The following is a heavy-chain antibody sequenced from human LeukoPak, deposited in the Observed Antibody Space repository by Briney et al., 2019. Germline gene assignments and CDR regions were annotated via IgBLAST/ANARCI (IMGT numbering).Heavy chain of an antibody. J-gene: IGHJ4*02. D-gene: IGHD5-24*01. CDR2: INPNSGGT. CDR3: ATMGGYNAFDY. Sequence: ASVKVSCKASGYTFTGYYIHWVRQAPGQGLEWMGWINPNSGGTNYIQKFQGRVTMTRDTSISTAYMELSRLRAEDTAVYYCATMGGYNAFDYWGQGTLVTVSS. CDR1: GYTFTGYY. V-gene: IGHV1-2*02.